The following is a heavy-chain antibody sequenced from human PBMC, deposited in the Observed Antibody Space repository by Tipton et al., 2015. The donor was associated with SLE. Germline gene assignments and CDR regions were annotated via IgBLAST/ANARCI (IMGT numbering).Heavy chain of an antibody. J-gene: IGHJ4*02. CDR3: ARRHYSGPFDS. D-gene: IGHD5-12*01. Sequence: TLSLTCTVSDGSIRSTNYYWGWIRQPPGKGLEWIGSIFYTGSTYYNPSLKSRVSFSIDTSKHQFSLKLSSVTAADTAVYYCARRHYSGPFDSWGQGTLVTVSS. V-gene: IGHV4-39*07. CDR1: DGSIRSTNYY. CDR2: IFYTGST.